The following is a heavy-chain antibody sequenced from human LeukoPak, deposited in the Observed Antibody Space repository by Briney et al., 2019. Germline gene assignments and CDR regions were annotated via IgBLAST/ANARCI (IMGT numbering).Heavy chain of an antibody. CDR2: VGPYNRKT. Sequence: ASVKVSCKASGYAFSSYGVGWVRQAPGQGLEWMGWVGPYNRKTNYSQKFQGRVTMTTDTSTNTAYLELRTLRSDDTAVYYCARGAPRGVWNFYFDYWGQGTLVTVSS. CDR1: GYAFSSYG. V-gene: IGHV1-18*01. D-gene: IGHD1-7*01. J-gene: IGHJ4*02. CDR3: ARGAPRGVWNFYFDY.